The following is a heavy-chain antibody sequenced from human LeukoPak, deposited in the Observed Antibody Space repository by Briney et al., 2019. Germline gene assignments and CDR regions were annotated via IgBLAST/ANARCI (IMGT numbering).Heavy chain of an antibody. CDR3: ARGGTTIHY. V-gene: IGHV3-48*03. J-gene: IGHJ4*02. CDR1: GFTFHIFE. CDR2: ISSSVVTI. D-gene: IGHD5-12*01. Sequence: PGGSLRLSCAASGFTFHIFEMNWVRQAPGKGLEWLSYISSSVVTIYYADSVKGRFTISRDNAKNSLYLQMNSLRAEDTAVYYCARGGTTIHYWGQGTLVTVSS.